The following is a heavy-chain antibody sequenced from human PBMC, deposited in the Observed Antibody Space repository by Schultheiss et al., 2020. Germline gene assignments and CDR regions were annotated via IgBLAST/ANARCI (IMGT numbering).Heavy chain of an antibody. CDR3: AKDEFRSGSYYYYGMDV. CDR1: GFTFSSYW. Sequence: GGSLRLSCAASGFTFSSYWMSWVRQAPGKGLEWVSVIYSCGSTYYADSVKGRFTISRDNSKNTLYLQMNSLRAEDTAVYYCAKDEFRSGSYYYYGMDVWGQGTTVTVAS. D-gene: IGHD3-22*01. V-gene: IGHV3-66*03. J-gene: IGHJ6*02. CDR2: IYSCGST.